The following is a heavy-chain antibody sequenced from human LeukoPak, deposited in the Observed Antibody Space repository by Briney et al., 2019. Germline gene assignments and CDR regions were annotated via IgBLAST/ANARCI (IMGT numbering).Heavy chain of an antibody. Sequence: SETLSLTCTVSGGSISSGGYYWSWIRQHPGKGLEWIGYIYYSGSTYYNPSLKSRVTISVDTSKNQFSLKLSSVTAADTAVYYCARFSLPYDSSGYYAFDIWGQGTMVTVSS. D-gene: IGHD3-22*01. CDR1: GGSISSGGYY. J-gene: IGHJ3*02. V-gene: IGHV4-31*03. CDR3: ARFSLPYDSSGYYAFDI. CDR2: IYYSGST.